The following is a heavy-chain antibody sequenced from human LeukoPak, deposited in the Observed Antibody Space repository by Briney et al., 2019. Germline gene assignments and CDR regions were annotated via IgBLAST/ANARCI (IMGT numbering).Heavy chain of an antibody. CDR3: ARSPYSSGWYRQKNYYYGMDV. Sequence: ASVKVSCKASGYTFTSYGVSWVRQAPGQGLEWMGWISAYNGNTNYAQKLQGRVTMTTDTSTSTAYMELRSLRSDDTAVYYCARSPYSSGWYRQKNYYYGMDVWGQGTTVTVSS. V-gene: IGHV1-18*01. CDR2: ISAYNGNT. J-gene: IGHJ6*02. D-gene: IGHD6-19*01. CDR1: GYTFTSYG.